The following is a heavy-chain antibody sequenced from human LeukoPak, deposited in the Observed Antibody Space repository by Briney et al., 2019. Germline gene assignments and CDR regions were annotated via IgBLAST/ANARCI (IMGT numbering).Heavy chain of an antibody. D-gene: IGHD1-26*01. J-gene: IGHJ4*02. V-gene: IGHV4-39*07. Sequence: SETLSLTCTVSGGSISSSGFYWGWIRQPPGKGLDWVGNIYYSGTTYYSPSLKSRVTISVDTSKNQFSLKLSSVTAADTAVYYCARGGVGATEFDYWGQGTLVTVSS. CDR1: GGSISSSGFY. CDR2: IYYSGTT. CDR3: ARGGVGATEFDY.